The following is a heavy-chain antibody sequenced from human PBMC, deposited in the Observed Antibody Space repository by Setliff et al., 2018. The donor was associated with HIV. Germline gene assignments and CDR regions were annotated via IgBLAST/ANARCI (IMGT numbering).Heavy chain of an antibody. V-gene: IGHV3-64*02. J-gene: IGHJ4*02. CDR2: ISSNGGST. CDR3: ARVTGGSYYFDY. CDR1: GFTFSSYA. D-gene: IGHD7-27*01. Sequence: GGSLRLSCAASGFTFSSYAMHWVRQAPGKGLEYVSAISSNGGSTYYADSVKGRFTISRDNSKNTLYLQMGSLRAEDMAVYYCARVTGGSYYFDYWGQGTLVTVSS.